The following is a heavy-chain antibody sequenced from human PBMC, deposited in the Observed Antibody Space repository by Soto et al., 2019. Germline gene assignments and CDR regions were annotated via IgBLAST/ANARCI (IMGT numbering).Heavy chain of an antibody. D-gene: IGHD1-26*01. CDR3: ASRPSGSGFDP. Sequence: SETLSLTCAVSGGSISSGGYSWIWIRQPPGKGLEWIGYIYHSGSTYYSPSLKSRVTISVDRSKNQFSLKLSSVTAADTAVYYCASRPSGSGFDPWGQGTLVTVSS. CDR2: IYHSGST. J-gene: IGHJ5*02. V-gene: IGHV4-30-2*01. CDR1: GGSISSGGYS.